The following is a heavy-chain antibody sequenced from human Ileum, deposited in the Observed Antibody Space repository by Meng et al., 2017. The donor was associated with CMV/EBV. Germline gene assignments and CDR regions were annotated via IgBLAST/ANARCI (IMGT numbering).Heavy chain of an antibody. CDR1: GYTFTDRY. CDR3: ARENWVYDL. D-gene: IGHD2/OR15-2a*01. Sequence: QWQRIQAGAEVKKPGASGKGSGHASGYTFTDRYIHWVRQAPGQGPECLGWINPKDGDTDYTESFQGSVTLTRDMSITTAYMELHNLKSDDTAIYYCARENWVYDLWGQGTLVTVSS. CDR2: INPKDGDT. V-gene: IGHV1-2*02. J-gene: IGHJ5*02.